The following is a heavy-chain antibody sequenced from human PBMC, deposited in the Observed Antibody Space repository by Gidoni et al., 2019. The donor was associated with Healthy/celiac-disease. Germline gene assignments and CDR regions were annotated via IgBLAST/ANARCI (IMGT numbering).Heavy chain of an antibody. Sequence: EVQLVESGGGLVLPGGSLRLSGSSSGFTFSGYSMNWVRQAPGKGLEWVSYISSSSSTIYYADSVKGRFTISRDNAKNSLYLQMNSLRAEDTAVYYCAREYGSGRTFDYWGQGTLVTVSS. V-gene: IGHV3-48*01. CDR3: AREYGSGRTFDY. J-gene: IGHJ4*02. CDR2: ISSSSSTI. D-gene: IGHD3-10*01. CDR1: GFTFSGYS.